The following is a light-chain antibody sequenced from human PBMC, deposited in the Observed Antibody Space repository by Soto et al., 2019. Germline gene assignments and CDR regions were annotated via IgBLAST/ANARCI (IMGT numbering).Light chain of an antibody. CDR1: QSISSY. CDR3: QQSYSTRWM. J-gene: IGKJ1*01. Sequence: IQMTQSPPSLSASVGDRVTITCRASQSISSYLNWYQQKPGKAPKLLIHAASSLQSGVPSRFSGSGSGTDFTLTISSLQPEDFANYYCQQSYSTRWMFSRGTKVDIK. V-gene: IGKV1-39*01. CDR2: AAS.